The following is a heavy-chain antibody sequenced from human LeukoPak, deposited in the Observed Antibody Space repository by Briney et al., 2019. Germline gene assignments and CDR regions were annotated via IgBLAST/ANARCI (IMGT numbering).Heavy chain of an antibody. CDR1: GFTFSNYG. V-gene: IGHV3-33*01. Sequence: PGGSLRLSSAASGFTFSNYGMHWLPQAPGKRLEWVAGIWYDGSKRNHADSVKGRFTIFRDDSKNTLYLQMNSLRDEDTAVYSCARDLSYGSLECWGQGTLGTVS. CDR3: ARDLSYGSLEC. CDR2: IWYDGSKR. J-gene: IGHJ4*02. D-gene: IGHD3-10*01.